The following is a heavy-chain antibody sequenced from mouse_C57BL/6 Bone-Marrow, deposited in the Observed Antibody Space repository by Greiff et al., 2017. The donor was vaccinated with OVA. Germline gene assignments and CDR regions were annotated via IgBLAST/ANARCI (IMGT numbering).Heavy chain of an antibody. D-gene: IGHD1-1*01. CDR2: INYDGSST. CDR1: GFTFSDYY. Sequence: EVNVVESEGGLVQPGSSMKLSCTASGFTFSDYYMAWVRQVPEKGLEWVANINYDGSSTYYLDSLKSRFIISRDNAKNILYLQMSSLKSEDTATYYCAREGATVRYFDVWGTGTTVTVSS. V-gene: IGHV5-16*01. CDR3: AREGATVRYFDV. J-gene: IGHJ1*03.